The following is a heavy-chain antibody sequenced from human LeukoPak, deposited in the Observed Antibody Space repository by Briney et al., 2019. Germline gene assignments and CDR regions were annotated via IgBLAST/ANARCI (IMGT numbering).Heavy chain of an antibody. D-gene: IGHD3-22*01. CDR3: ARRGGGATIPNYYDASGYFLDY. CDR2: MNPNSGIT. J-gene: IGHJ4*02. Sequence: ASVTVSCKASGYTFTGYDINWVRQATGQGLEWMGWMNPNSGITGYAQKFQGRVTMARNTSISTVYMELRSLRSEDTAVYYCARRGGGATIPNYYDASGYFLDYWGQGTLVTVSS. CDR1: GYTFTGYD. V-gene: IGHV1-8*01.